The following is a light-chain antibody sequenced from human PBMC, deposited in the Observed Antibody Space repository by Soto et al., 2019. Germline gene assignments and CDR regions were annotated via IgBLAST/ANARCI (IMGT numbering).Light chain of an antibody. V-gene: IGKV3-20*01. CDR2: GAS. CDR1: QSISSSF. CDR3: QQYGNSPLYI. Sequence: EIVWTQSPGTLSLSPGERATLACRVSQSISSSFLAWYQQKPGQAPRLLIYGASSRATGIPDRFSGSGSGTDFALTISRLETEHFAVYYCQQYGNSPLYIFGQGTTLEIK. J-gene: IGKJ2*01.